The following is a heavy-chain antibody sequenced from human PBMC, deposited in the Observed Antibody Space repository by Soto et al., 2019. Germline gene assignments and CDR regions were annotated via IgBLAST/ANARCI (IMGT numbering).Heavy chain of an antibody. Sequence: PGGSLRLSCAASGFTFSSYAIGWVRQAPGKGLEWVSTISGSGDTTYYADSVKGRFSISRDNSKNTLDLQMNSLRADDTAVYFCARSSWSSKSNFFDYWGQGTLVTVSS. CDR3: ARSSWSSKSNFFDY. CDR2: ISGSGDTT. CDR1: GFTFSSYA. D-gene: IGHD6-13*01. J-gene: IGHJ4*02. V-gene: IGHV3-23*01.